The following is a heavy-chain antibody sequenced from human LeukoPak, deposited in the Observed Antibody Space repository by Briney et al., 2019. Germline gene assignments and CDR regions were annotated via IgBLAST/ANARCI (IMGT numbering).Heavy chain of an antibody. CDR1: GFTFSSYG. V-gene: IGHV3-30*18. J-gene: IGHJ4*02. CDR3: AKDRGGGSCYPRY. Sequence: TGESLRLSCAASGFTFSSYGMHWVRQAPGKGLEWVAVISYDGSNKYYADSVKGRFTISRDNSKNTLYLQMNSLRAEDTAVYYCAKDRGGGSCYPRYWGQGTLVTVSS. D-gene: IGHD2-15*01. CDR2: ISYDGSNK.